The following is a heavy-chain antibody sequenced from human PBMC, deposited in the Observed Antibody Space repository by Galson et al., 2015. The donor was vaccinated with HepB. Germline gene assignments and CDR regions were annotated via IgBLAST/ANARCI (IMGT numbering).Heavy chain of an antibody. V-gene: IGHV1-69*13. CDR3: TRRNWISSTRHYYYMDV. CDR2: IIPIFGTA. D-gene: IGHD2-2*01. Sequence: SVKVSCKASGGTFSSYAISWVRQAPGQGLEWMGGIIPIFGTANYAQKFQGRVTITADESTSTAYMELSSLRSEDTAVYYCTRRNWISSTRHYYYMDVWGKGTTVTVSS. CDR1: GGTFSSYA. J-gene: IGHJ6*03.